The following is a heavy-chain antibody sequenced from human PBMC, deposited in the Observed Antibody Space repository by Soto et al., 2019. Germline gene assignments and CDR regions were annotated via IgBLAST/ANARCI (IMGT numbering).Heavy chain of an antibody. V-gene: IGHV3-23*01. CDR1: GFTFSDYA. J-gene: IGHJ4*02. CDR3: AKVLSKNYYYPFDF. Sequence: GGSLRLSCTASGFTFSDYAMAWVRQAPGKGLEWVSTISGGSSVTYYGDSVKGRFTISRDNAKKTLFLQLNRLSAEDTATYYCAKVLSKNYYYPFDFWGQGTQVTV. D-gene: IGHD3-10*01. CDR2: ISGGSSVT.